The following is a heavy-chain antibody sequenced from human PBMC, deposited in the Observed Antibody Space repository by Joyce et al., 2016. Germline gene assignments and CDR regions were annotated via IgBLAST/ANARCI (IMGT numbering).Heavy chain of an antibody. CDR1: GFTFNNYG. D-gene: IGHD2-21*01. Sequence: QVQLVESGGGVVQPGRSLRLSVETFGFTFNNYGMHWVRQAPGKWLEWVAVIGYDGNNEYYADSVKGRFTISRDISKSTLYLQMNSLRVEDTAVYFCARDLEVVIASNEGFDIWGQGTLVTVSS. V-gene: IGHV3-33*01. J-gene: IGHJ3*02. CDR3: ARDLEVVIASNEGFDI. CDR2: IGYDGNNE.